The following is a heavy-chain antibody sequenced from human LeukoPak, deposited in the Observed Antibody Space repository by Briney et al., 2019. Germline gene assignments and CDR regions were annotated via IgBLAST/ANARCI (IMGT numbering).Heavy chain of an antibody. CDR2: INPNSGGT. V-gene: IGHV1-2*06. J-gene: IGHJ6*03. CDR1: GYTFTGYY. CDR3: ATQLYYDYVWGSYRLGYMDA. Sequence: ASVKVSCKASGYTFTGYYMHWVRQAPGQGLEWMGRINPNSGGTNYAQKFQGRVTMTRDTSISTAYMELSRLRSDDTAVYYCATQLYYDYVWGSYRLGYMDAWGKGTTVTVSS. D-gene: IGHD3-16*02.